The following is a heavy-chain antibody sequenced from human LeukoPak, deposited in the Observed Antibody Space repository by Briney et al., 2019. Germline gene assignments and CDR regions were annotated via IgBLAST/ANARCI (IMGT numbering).Heavy chain of an antibody. D-gene: IGHD3-10*01. CDR1: GFTFSSYW. CDR2: INSDGSST. J-gene: IGHJ3*02. V-gene: IGHV3-74*01. Sequence: PGGSLRLSCAASGFTFSSYWMHWVRQAPGKGLVWVSHINSDGSSTNYADSVKGRFTISRDNAKNTVYLQMNSLRAEDTAVYYCARDKLTGNAFDIWGQGTMVTVSS. CDR3: ARDKLTGNAFDI.